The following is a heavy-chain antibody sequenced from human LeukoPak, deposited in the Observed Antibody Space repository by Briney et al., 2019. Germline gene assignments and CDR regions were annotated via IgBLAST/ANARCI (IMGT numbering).Heavy chain of an antibody. CDR3: ARGGYFDSSGRHIDY. CDR1: GFTFSSYA. Sequence: GSLRLSCAASGFTFSSYAMSWVRQAPGKGLDWVSAFRGSGGSTYYAASVTGRFTNSKDNYQNTLSLQMNSLRAEDTAVHYCARGGYFDSSGRHIDYWGQGTLVTVSS. J-gene: IGHJ4*02. D-gene: IGHD3-22*01. CDR2: FRGSGGST. V-gene: IGHV3-23*01.